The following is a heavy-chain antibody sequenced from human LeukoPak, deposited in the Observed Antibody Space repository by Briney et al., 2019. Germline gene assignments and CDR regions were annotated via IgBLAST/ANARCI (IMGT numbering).Heavy chain of an antibody. CDR2: IYWNDDK. CDR1: GFSLSTSGVG. Sequence: ESGPTLVNPTQTLTLTCTFSGFSLSTSGVGVGWIRQPPGKALEWLALIYWNDDKRYSPSLKSRLTITKDTPKNQVVLTMTNMDPVDTATYYCARYTVTLSDDAFDIWGQGTMVTVSS. D-gene: IGHD4-17*01. J-gene: IGHJ3*02. V-gene: IGHV2-5*01. CDR3: ARYTVTLSDDAFDI.